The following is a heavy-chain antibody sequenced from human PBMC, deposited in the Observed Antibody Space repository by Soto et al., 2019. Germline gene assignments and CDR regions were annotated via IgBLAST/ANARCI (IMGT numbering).Heavy chain of an antibody. J-gene: IGHJ6*02. V-gene: IGHV1-69*13. CDR3: ARVQTRSSGSGMDV. Sequence: GASVKVSCKASGGTLSSYAISWVRQAPGQGLEWMGGIIPIFGTANYAQKFQGRVTITADESTSTAYMELSSLRSEDTAVYDCARVQTRSSGSGMDVWGHGTTVPVS. CDR1: GGTLSSYA. CDR2: IIPIFGTA. D-gene: IGHD1-1*01.